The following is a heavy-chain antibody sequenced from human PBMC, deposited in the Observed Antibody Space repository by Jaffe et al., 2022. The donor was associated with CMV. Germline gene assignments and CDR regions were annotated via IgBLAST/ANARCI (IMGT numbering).Heavy chain of an antibody. CDR1: GFTFSASG. CDR3: ARVGSQYLPAAYIWGSYRHFYMEV. Sequence: QVQLVESGGGVVQPGKSLRLSCEASGFTFSASGMHWVRQAPGKGLEWVAVIWYDGSKKYYADSVKGRFTISRDNSKNTLNLQMNSLRAEDTAVYYCARVGSQYLPAAYIWGSYRHFYMEVWGKGTTVTVSS. D-gene: IGHD3-16*02. CDR2: IWYDGSKK. V-gene: IGHV3-33*08. J-gene: IGHJ6*03.